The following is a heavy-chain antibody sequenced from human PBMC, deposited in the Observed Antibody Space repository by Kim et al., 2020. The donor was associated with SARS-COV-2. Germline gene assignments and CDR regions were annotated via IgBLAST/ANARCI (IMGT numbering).Heavy chain of an antibody. J-gene: IGHJ4*02. Sequence: VKGRFTISRDNAKNSLYLQMNSLRAEDTAVYYCASEGGYYYDSSGKDRDYWGQGTLVTVSS. CDR3: ASEGGYYYDSSGKDRDY. V-gene: IGHV3-21*01. D-gene: IGHD3-22*01.